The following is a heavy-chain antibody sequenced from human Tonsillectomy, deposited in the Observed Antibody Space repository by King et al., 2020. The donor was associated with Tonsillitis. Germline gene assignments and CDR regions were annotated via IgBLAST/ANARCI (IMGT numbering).Heavy chain of an antibody. CDR1: EFTFSSYG. Sequence: VQLVESGGGVVQPGRSLRLSCAVSEFTFSSYGMHWVRQAPGKGLEWVAVISSDGTKKFYADSVKGRFTVSRDNSKNTLYLQMNSLRAGDTAMYYCTKEEMTTIFNFDYWGQGTLATVSS. CDR2: ISSDGTKK. D-gene: IGHD5-24*01. J-gene: IGHJ4*02. CDR3: TKEEMTTIFNFDY. V-gene: IGHV3-30*18.